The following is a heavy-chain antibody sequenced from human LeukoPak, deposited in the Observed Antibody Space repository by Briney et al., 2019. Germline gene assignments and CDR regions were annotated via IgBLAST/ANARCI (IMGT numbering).Heavy chain of an antibody. Sequence: SETLSLTCTVSGGSISGGDYYWTWIRQPPGKGLEWIGYIHYSGSTFYNPSLKSRVIISVDTSKSHFSLKLSSVTAADTAVYYCARRVHYYDTSGYSYYFDYWGQGTLVTVSS. D-gene: IGHD3-22*01. CDR3: ARRVHYYDTSGYSYYFDY. V-gene: IGHV4-30-4*01. J-gene: IGHJ4*02. CDR1: GGSISGGDYY. CDR2: IHYSGST.